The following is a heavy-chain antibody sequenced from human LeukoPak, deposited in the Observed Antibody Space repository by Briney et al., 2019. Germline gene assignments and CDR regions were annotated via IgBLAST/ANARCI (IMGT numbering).Heavy chain of an antibody. CDR1: GYTFTSYD. Sequence: ASVKVSCKASGYTFTSYDINWVRQATGQGLEWMGWMNPNSGNTGYAQKFQGRVTITRNTSISTAYMELSSLRSEDTAVYYCARGTRSYYDFWSGFNWFDPWGQGTLVTVSS. D-gene: IGHD3-3*01. CDR2: MNPNSGNT. V-gene: IGHV1-8*03. J-gene: IGHJ5*02. CDR3: ARGTRSYYDFWSGFNWFDP.